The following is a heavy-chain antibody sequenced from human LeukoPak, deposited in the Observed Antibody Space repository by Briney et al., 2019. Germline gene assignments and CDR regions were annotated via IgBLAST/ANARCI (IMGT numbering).Heavy chain of an antibody. V-gene: IGHV4-59*01. CDR2: IYYSGST. J-gene: IGHJ6*02. CDR1: GGSISSYY. CDR3: ARSAIAGHYYYGMDV. Sequence: SETLSLTCTVSGGSISSYYWSWIRQPPGKGLEWIGYIYYSGSTNYNPSLKSRVTISVDTSKNQFSLKLSSVTAADTAVYYCARSAIAGHYYYGMDVWGQGTTVTVSS. D-gene: IGHD6-13*01.